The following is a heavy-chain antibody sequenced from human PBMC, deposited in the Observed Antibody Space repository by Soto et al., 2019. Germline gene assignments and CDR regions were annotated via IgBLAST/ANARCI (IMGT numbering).Heavy chain of an antibody. CDR2: IKRKTDGGTT. J-gene: IGHJ4*02. CDR1: RFTFSDAW. D-gene: IGHD4-17*01. V-gene: IGHV3-15*01. CDR3: TTDPGDYEDF. Sequence: EVQLVESGGGLVKPGGSLRLSCAASRFTFSDAWMSWVRQAPGKGLEWVGRIKRKTDGGTTDYAAPVKGRFTISRDDSKNTLYLQMNSLKTEDTAVYYCTTDPGDYEDFWGQGILVTVSS.